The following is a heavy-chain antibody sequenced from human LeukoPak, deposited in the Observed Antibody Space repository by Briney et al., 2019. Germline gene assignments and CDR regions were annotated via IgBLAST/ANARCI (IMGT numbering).Heavy chain of an antibody. CDR2: MNPNSGNT. CDR3: ARDGDGAFDI. D-gene: IGHD7-27*01. J-gene: IGHJ3*02. V-gene: IGHV1-8*03. Sequence: ASVKVSCKASGYTFTSYGISWVRQATGQGLEWMGWMNPNSGNTGYAQKFQGRVTITRNTSISTAYMELSSLRSEDTAVYYCARDGDGAFDIWGQGTMVTVSS. CDR1: GYTFTSYG.